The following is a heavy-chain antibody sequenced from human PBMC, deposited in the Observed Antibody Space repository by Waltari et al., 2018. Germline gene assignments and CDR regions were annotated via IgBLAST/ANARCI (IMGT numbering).Heavy chain of an antibody. Sequence: QVQLQESVPGLVKPSETLSLTCSVSGAYFESSSHYWGWVRQLPGQGLEWIGRIYYSGSTYYNPSRKSRVNMSVDTANYQFSLKVTAVTAADTAIYYCARTAYDHWTGYPTLDHWGQGILVTVSS. CDR2: IYYSGST. J-gene: IGHJ4*02. V-gene: IGHV4-39*07. CDR1: GAYFESSSHY. D-gene: IGHD3-3*01. CDR3: ARTAYDHWTGYPTLDH.